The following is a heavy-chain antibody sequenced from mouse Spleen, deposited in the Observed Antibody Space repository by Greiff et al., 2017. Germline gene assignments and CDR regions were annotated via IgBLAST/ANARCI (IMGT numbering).Heavy chain of an antibody. D-gene: IGHD1-1*01. CDR1: GFTFSSYA. CDR3: ARQDGSDYAMDY. Sequence: EVMLVESGGGLVKPGGSLKLSCAASGFTFSSYAMSWVRQTPEKRLEWVATISSGGSYTYYPDSVKGRFTISRDNAKNTLYLQMSSLRSEDTAMYYCARQDGSDYAMDYWGQGTSVTVSS. CDR2: ISSGGSYT. V-gene: IGHV5-9-1*01. J-gene: IGHJ4*01.